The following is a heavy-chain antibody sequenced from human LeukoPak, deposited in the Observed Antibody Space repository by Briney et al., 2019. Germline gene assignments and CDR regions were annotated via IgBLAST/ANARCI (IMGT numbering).Heavy chain of an antibody. CDR1: GFTFSRNS. CDR2: ISYDGNNK. D-gene: IGHD2-2*01. CDR3: ARLVVPPGNRGWYYEH. Sequence: GGSLRLSCAVSGFTFSRNSMHWVRQAPGKGLEWVADISYDGNNKHYADSVKGRFTISRDNSKNTLYLQMNSLRVEDTAIYYCARLVVPPGNRGWYYEHWGQGTLVTVSS. V-gene: IGHV3-30-3*01. J-gene: IGHJ4*02.